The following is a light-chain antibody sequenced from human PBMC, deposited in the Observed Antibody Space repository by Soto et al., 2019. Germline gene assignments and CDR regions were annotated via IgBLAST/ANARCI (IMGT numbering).Light chain of an antibody. V-gene: IGKV3-20*01. CDR1: QTVSSSF. CDR2: GVS. CDR3: QQHGISHIT. Sequence: EIVLTQSPGTLSLSPGERATLSCRASQTVSSSFLAWYQQKPGQAPRLFIYGVSTRATGIPDRFSGRGSGTDFTLTISRLEPEDFAVYYCQQHGISHITFGQGTRLEIK. J-gene: IGKJ5*01.